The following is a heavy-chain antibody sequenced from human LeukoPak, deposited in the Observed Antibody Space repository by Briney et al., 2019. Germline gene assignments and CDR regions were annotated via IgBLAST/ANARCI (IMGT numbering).Heavy chain of an antibody. Sequence: PGGSLRLSCAASGFIFSSYDINWLRQAPGQGLEWIWSISSSSSYIYYADSVRGRFTIPRDNAKHSVFLQMNRLRAEDTAVYYCARALCIATTVDIWGLGTMVTVSS. J-gene: IGHJ3*02. CDR3: ARALCIATTVDI. CDR1: GFIFSSYD. V-gene: IGHV3-21*01. D-gene: IGHD6-13*01. CDR2: ISSSSSYI.